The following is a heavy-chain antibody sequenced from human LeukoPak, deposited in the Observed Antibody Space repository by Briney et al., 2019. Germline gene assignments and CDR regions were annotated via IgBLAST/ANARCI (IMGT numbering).Heavy chain of an antibody. CDR3: ARDRSVVVPFDY. J-gene: IGHJ4*02. V-gene: IGHV1-18*04. Sequence: ASVKVSCKASGYTFTGYYMHWVRQAPGQGLEWMGWISAYNGNTNYAQKLQGRVTMTTDTSTSTAYMELRSLRSDDTAVYYCARDRSVVVPFDYWGQGTLVTVSS. CDR1: GYTFTGYY. D-gene: IGHD2-15*01. CDR2: ISAYNGNT.